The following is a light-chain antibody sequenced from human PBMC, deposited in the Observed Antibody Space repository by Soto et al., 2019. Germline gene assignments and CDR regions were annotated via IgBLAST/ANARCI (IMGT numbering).Light chain of an antibody. Sequence: QSALTQPASVSGSPGQSITISCTGTSRDVGGYNYVSWYQQHPGKAPKLIIYEVSNRPSGVSNRFSGSKSGNTASLTISGLQAEDEADYYCNSYTSKSTGVFGTATKLTVL. V-gene: IGLV2-14*01. J-gene: IGLJ1*01. CDR3: NSYTSKSTGV. CDR1: SRDVGGYNY. CDR2: EVS.